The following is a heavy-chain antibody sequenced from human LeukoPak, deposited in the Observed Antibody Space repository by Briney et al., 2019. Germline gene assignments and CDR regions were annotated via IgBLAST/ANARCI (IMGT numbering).Heavy chain of an antibody. V-gene: IGHV3-23*01. CDR1: GFPFCHFA. CDR2: ISGGGDNT. Sequence: GGPLSLSCAVSGFPFCHFALSLVPQAPGKGLGGGSTISGGGDNTYFADSVKGRFTISRDNSKNTLFLQMVSLRAEDTAVYYCAKFEGALLGNYYMDVWGKGTTVTVSS. CDR3: AKFEGALLGNYYMDV. J-gene: IGHJ6*03.